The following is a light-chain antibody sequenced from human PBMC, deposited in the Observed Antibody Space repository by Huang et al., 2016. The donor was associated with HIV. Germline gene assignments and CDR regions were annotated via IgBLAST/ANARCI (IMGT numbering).Light chain of an antibody. J-gene: IGKJ1*01. Sequence: DILLTQSPATLSVSLGERATLSCRATQSVSSNLAWYQQKVGQAPRLLIYAASARDNGVSARFSGSGSGTEFTLTISSLQSEDSAVYYCQQYDNRPPWTFGQGTKVEI. CDR2: AAS. CDR1: QSVSSN. V-gene: IGKV3-15*01. CDR3: QQYDNRPPWT.